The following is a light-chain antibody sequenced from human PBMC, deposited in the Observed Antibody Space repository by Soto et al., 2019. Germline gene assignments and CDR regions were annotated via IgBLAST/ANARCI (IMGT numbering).Light chain of an antibody. V-gene: IGKV1-6*02. Sequence: AIQMTQSPSSLSASVGDRVTITCRASQDIRNDLGWYQQKPGKAPKLLNYAASSLQSGVSSRFSGSGSGRDFTLTISSLQPEDFATYYCLQVFNFPRTFAQGTKVDIK. CDR1: QDIRND. J-gene: IGKJ1*01. CDR2: AAS. CDR3: LQVFNFPRT.